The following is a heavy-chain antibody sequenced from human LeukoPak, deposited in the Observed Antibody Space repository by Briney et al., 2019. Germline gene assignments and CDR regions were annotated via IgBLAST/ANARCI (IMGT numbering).Heavy chain of an antibody. V-gene: IGHV4-34*01. CDR2: INHSGST. CDR3: ARGVGYSSGWYMSN. D-gene: IGHD6-19*01. CDR1: GGSFSGYY. Sequence: SETLSLTCAVYGGSFSGYYWSWIRQPPGKGLEWIGEINHSGSTNYNPSLKSRVTISVDTSKNQFSPKLSSVTAADTAVYYCARGVGYSSGWYMSNWGRGTLVTVSS. J-gene: IGHJ4*02.